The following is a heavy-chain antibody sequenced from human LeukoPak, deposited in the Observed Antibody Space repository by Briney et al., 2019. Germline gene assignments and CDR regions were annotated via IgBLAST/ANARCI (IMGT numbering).Heavy chain of an antibody. CDR1: GYTFTGYY. V-gene: IGHV1-2*02. CDR2: INPNSGGT. D-gene: IGHD3-9*01. J-gene: IGHJ6*03. CDR3: ARPLDSYCYYYMDV. Sequence: ASVKVSCKASGYTFTGYYMHWVRQAPGQGLEWMGWINPNSGGTNYAQKFQGRVTMTRDTSISTAYMELSRLRSDDTAVYYCARPLDSYCYYYMDVWGKGTTVTVSS.